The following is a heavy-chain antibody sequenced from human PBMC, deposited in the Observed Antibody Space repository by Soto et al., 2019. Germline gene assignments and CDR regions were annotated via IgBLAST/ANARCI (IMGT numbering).Heavy chain of an antibody. D-gene: IGHD5-12*01. Sequence: QVQVVQSGAEVKKPGSSVKVSCKASGGTSSSYSISWVRQAPGQGLEWVGGTVPILGTTNYAQRFQGRVTITADKSTTTVYMALTSLRSEDTAIYYCTRGEMATITYVDYWGQGTLVTVSS. CDR2: TVPILGTT. J-gene: IGHJ4*02. CDR1: GGTSSSYS. V-gene: IGHV1-69*06. CDR3: TRGEMATITYVDY.